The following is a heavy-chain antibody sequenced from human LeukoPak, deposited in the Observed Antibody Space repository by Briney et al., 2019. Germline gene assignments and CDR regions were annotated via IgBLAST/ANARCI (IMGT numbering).Heavy chain of an antibody. CDR3: AKDLFDDYYGSGSYYSPGSMDV. V-gene: IGHV3-30*04. CDR2: ISYDGSNK. J-gene: IGHJ6*03. D-gene: IGHD3-10*01. Sequence: GGSLRLSCAASGFTFSSYAMHWVRQAPGKGLEGVAVISYDGSNKYYADSLKGRFTISRDNSKNQLYLQMNSLRAEDTAVYYCAKDLFDDYYGSGSYYSPGSMDVWGKGTTVTISS. CDR1: GFTFSSYA.